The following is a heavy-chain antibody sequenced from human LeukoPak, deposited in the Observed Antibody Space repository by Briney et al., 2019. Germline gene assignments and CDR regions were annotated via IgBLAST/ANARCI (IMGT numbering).Heavy chain of an antibody. CDR3: ARDDYGDYVRWFDP. V-gene: IGHV3-21*01. CDR2: ISSSSSYI. J-gene: IGHJ5*02. D-gene: IGHD4-17*01. Sequence: PGGSLRLSCAASGFTFSSYSMNWVRQAPGKGLEWVSSISSSSSYIYYADSVKGRFTISRDNAKNSLYLQMNSLRAEDTAVYYCARDDYGDYVRWFDPWGQGTLVTVSS. CDR1: GFTFSSYS.